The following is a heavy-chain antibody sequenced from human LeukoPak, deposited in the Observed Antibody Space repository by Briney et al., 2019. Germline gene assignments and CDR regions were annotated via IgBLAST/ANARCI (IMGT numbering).Heavy chain of an antibody. CDR2: ISAYNGNT. CDR3: ARDAYYSSSWYLAYNWFDP. D-gene: IGHD6-13*01. CDR1: GYTFTSYG. V-gene: IGHV1-18*01. J-gene: IGHJ5*02. Sequence: EASVKVSCKASGYTFTSYGIRWVRQAPGQGLEWMGWISAYNGNTNYAQKLQGGATMTTDTSTSTAYMELRCLRADDTAVYYCARDAYYSSSWYLAYNWFDPWGQGTLVTVSS.